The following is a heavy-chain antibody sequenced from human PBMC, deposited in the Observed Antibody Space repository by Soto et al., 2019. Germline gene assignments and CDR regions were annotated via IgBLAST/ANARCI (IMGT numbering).Heavy chain of an antibody. V-gene: IGHV4-30-4*01. D-gene: IGHD2-15*01. CDR3: ARDLGGGYCTGGTCYPRAAFDI. CDR2: INSSGST. CDR1: RGPVNTGACY. J-gene: IGHJ3*02. Sequence: SETLSLTSTFSRGPVNTGACYWSWIPLPKGKDLEWIGYINSSGSTYNNPSLKRRVSMSLDTSKNQVSLKLSSVTAADTAVYYCARDLGGGYCTGGTCYPRAAFDIWGQGTVVT.